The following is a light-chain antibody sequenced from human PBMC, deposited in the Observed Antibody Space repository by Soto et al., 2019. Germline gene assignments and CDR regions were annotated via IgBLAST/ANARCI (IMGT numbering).Light chain of an antibody. CDR3: QSYDSSLSGWV. J-gene: IGLJ3*02. V-gene: IGLV1-40*01. CDR1: SSNIGAGYD. Sequence: QSVLTQPPSVSGAPGQRVTISCTGSSSNIGAGYDVHWYQQLPGTAPKLLIYGNSNRPSGVPDRFSGSKSGTSASLAITGLRAEDEADYSCQSYDSSLSGWVFGGGTKLIVL. CDR2: GNS.